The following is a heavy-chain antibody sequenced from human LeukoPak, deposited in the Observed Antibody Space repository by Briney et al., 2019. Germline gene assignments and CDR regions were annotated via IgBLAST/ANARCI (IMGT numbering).Heavy chain of an antibody. CDR3: ARCSGVFGSSDY. Sequence: GGSLRLSCAASGFTFSCYAMSWVRQAPGKGLEWVSTISSGTGSYIYYADSVRGRFTISRDNAKNSLYLQMNSLRAEDTAVYYCARCSGVFGSSDYWGQGTLVTVSS. J-gene: IGHJ4*02. CDR1: GFTFSCYA. V-gene: IGHV3-21*01. CDR2: ISSGTGSYI. D-gene: IGHD6-6*01.